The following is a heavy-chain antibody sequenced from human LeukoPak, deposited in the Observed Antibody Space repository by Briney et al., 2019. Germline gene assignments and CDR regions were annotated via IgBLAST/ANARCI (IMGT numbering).Heavy chain of an antibody. Sequence: GGSLRLSCAASGFTFSNYSMNWVRQAPGKGLEWVSYISSSSSYIYYADSVKGRFTISRDNAKNSLYLQMNSLRAEDTAVYYCARGIPIYGDYVWGQGTLVTVSS. CDR1: GFTFSNYS. J-gene: IGHJ4*02. D-gene: IGHD4-17*01. CDR2: ISSSSSYI. CDR3: ARGIPIYGDYV. V-gene: IGHV3-21*05.